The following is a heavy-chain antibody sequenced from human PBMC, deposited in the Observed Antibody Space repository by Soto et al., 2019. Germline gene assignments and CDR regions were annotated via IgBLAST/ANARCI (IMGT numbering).Heavy chain of an antibody. CDR2: INHSGST. Sequence: SETLSLTCAVYGGSFSGYYWSWIRQPPGKGLEWIGEINHSGSTNYNPSLKSRVTISVDTSKNQFSLKLSSVTAADTAVYYCASGARSIAASSHAFDIWGQGTMVTVSS. D-gene: IGHD6-13*01. CDR3: ASGARSIAASSHAFDI. V-gene: IGHV4-34*01. CDR1: GGSFSGYY. J-gene: IGHJ3*02.